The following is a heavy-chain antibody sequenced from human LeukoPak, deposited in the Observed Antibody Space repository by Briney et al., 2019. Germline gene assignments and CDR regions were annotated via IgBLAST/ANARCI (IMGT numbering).Heavy chain of an antibody. V-gene: IGHV1-69*04. J-gene: IGHJ6*02. CDR3: ARGNTMVRRYGMDV. CDR1: GGTFSSYA. Sequence: GASVKVSCKASGGTFSSYAISWVRQAPGQGLEWMGRIIPILDIANYAQKFQGRVTITADKSTSTAYMELSSLRSEDTAVYYCARGNTMVRRYGMDVWGQGTTVTVSS. D-gene: IGHD3-10*01. CDR2: IIPILDIA.